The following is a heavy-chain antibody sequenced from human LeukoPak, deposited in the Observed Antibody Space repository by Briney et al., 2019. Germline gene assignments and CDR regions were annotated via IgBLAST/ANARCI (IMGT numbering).Heavy chain of an antibody. CDR1: GFTFSSYA. V-gene: IGHV3-30*04. J-gene: IGHJ6*02. CDR2: ISYDGSNK. Sequence: PGGSLRLSCAASGFTFSSYAMHWVRQAPGKGLEWVAVISYDGSNKCYADSVKGRFTISRDNSKNTLYLQMNGLRAEDTAVYYCARELVVAATGFDYYYGMDVWGQGTTVTVSS. D-gene: IGHD2-15*01. CDR3: ARELVVAATGFDYYYGMDV.